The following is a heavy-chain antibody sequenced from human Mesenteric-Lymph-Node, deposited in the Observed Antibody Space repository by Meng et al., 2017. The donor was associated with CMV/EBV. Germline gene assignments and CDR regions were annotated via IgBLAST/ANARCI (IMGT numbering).Heavy chain of an antibody. V-gene: IGHV3-23*03. J-gene: IGHJ3*01. CDR2: IYSGTSST. D-gene: IGHD2-15*01. CDR3: AKDQQNYSDAFDL. CDR1: GFTFSSYA. Sequence: GGSLRLSCAASGFTFSSYAMSWVRQAPGKGLEWVSVIYSGTSSTNYADSVKGRFTISRDNSKNTLYLQMNSLRVEDTAIYYCAKDQQNYSDAFDLWGQGTLVTVSS.